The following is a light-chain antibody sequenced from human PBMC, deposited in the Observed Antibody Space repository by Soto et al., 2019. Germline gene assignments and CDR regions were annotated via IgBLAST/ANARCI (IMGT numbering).Light chain of an antibody. CDR2: DAS. CDR1: QSFSSN. V-gene: IGKV3-15*01. Sequence: EAVMTQSPATLSVSPGERPTLSCRASQSFSSNLAWYQQKPGQAPRLLIYDASTRATGIPARFSGSGSGTEFTLTISSLQSEDFAVYYCQQYNTWPLTFGPGTKVDIK. CDR3: QQYNTWPLT. J-gene: IGKJ3*01.